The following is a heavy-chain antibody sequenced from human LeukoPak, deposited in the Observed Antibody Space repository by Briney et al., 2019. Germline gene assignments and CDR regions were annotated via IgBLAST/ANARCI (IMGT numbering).Heavy chain of an antibody. Sequence: GGSLRLSCAASGFTFNNYAMTWVRQAPGKGLEWVSGISWNSARIGYADSVKGRFTISRDNAKKSLYLQMSSLRAEDTAMYYCAKTGYYDVFDYWGQGTLVTVSS. CDR2: ISWNSARI. CDR3: AKTGYYDVFDY. V-gene: IGHV3-9*01. D-gene: IGHD3-22*01. J-gene: IGHJ4*02. CDR1: GFTFNNYA.